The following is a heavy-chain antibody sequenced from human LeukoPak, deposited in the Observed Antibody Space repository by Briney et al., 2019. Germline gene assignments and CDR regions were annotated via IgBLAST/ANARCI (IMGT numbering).Heavy chain of an antibody. D-gene: IGHD2-2*01. Sequence: QPGGSLRLSCAASGFTFSSYKMNWVRQAPGKGLEWVSVIYTGGTTHYADSVKGRFTISRDNAKNTLYLQMNSLRAEDTAVYYCARRKVVSAYYYGMDVWGQGTTVTVSS. J-gene: IGHJ6*02. V-gene: IGHV3-66*01. CDR1: GFTFSSYK. CDR3: ARRKVVSAYYYGMDV. CDR2: IYTGGTT.